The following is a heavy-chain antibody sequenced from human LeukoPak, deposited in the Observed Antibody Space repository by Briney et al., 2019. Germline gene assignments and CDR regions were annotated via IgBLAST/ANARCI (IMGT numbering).Heavy chain of an antibody. J-gene: IGHJ6*03. CDR1: GFTFSSYE. D-gene: IGHD6-25*01. Sequence: PGGSLRLSCAASGFTFSSYEMNWVRQAPGKGLEWVSYISSSGSTIYYADSVKGRFTISRDNAKNSVFLQMNNLRVDDTAVYYCARPPRLPRVYFYMDVWGKGTTVTVSS. CDR3: ARPPRLPRVYFYMDV. V-gene: IGHV3-48*03. CDR2: ISSSGSTI.